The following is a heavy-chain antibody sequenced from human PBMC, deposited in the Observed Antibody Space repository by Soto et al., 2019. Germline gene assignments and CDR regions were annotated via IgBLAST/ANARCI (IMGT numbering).Heavy chain of an antibody. CDR3: ATHMTTVTRTPDY. Sequence: EVQLLESGGGLVQPGGSLRLSSAASGFTFSSYAMSWVRQAPGKGLEWVSAISGSGGSTYYADSVKGRFTISRDNSKNTLYLQMNSLRAEDTAVYYCATHMTTVTRTPDYWGQGTLVTVSS. V-gene: IGHV3-23*01. J-gene: IGHJ4*02. D-gene: IGHD4-4*01. CDR1: GFTFSSYA. CDR2: ISGSGGST.